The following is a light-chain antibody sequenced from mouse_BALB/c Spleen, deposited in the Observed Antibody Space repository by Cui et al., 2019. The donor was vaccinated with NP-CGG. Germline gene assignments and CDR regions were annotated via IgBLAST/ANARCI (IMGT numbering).Light chain of an antibody. Sequence: QAVVTQESARTTSPGGTVRLTCRSSTGAVTTSNYANWVQEKPDHLFTGLIGGTNNRAPGVPARFSGSLIGDKAALTITGAQTEDEAIYFCALWYSNHWVFGGGTKLTVL. CDR3: ALWYSNHWV. J-gene: IGLJ1*01. V-gene: IGLV1*01. CDR2: GTN. CDR1: TGAVTTSNY.